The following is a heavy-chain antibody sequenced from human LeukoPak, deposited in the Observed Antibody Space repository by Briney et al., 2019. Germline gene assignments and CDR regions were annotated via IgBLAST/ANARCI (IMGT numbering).Heavy chain of an antibody. Sequence: GASVKVSCKASGGTFSSYAISWVRQAPGQGLEWMGRIIPILGIANYTQKFQGRVTITADKSTSTAYMELSSLRSEDTAVYYCARVPGIAAAGIDYWGQGSLVTVSS. CDR3: ARVPGIAAAGIDY. V-gene: IGHV1-69*04. J-gene: IGHJ4*02. D-gene: IGHD6-13*01. CDR1: GGTFSSYA. CDR2: IIPILGIA.